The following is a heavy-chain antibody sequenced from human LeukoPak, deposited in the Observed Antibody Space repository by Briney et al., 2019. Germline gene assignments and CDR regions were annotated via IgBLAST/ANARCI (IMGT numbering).Heavy chain of an antibody. V-gene: IGHV3-30*04. CDR2: ISYDGSNK. D-gene: IGHD3-10*02. Sequence: PGGSLRLSCAASGFTFSSYAMHWVRQAPGKGLEWVAVISYDGSNKYYADSVKGRFTISRDNSKNTLYLQMNSLRAEDTAVYYCARENMVSMLTAAYYYYGMDVWGKGTTVTVSS. CDR1: GFTFSSYA. J-gene: IGHJ6*04. CDR3: ARENMVSMLTAAYYYYGMDV.